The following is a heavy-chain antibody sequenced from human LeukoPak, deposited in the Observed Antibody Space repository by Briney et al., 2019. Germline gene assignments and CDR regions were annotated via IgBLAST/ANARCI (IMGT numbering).Heavy chain of an antibody. D-gene: IGHD3-16*02. V-gene: IGHV3-23*01. CDR3: AKNRRVVIPFDY. CDR2: ISGSGGST. Sequence: GGSLRLSCAASGFTFSSYAMGWVRQAPGKGLEWVSAISGSGGSTYYTDSVKGQFTISRDNSNNTLYLQMNSLRAEDTAVYYCAKNRRVVIPFDYWGQGTLVTVSS. CDR1: GFTFSSYA. J-gene: IGHJ4*02.